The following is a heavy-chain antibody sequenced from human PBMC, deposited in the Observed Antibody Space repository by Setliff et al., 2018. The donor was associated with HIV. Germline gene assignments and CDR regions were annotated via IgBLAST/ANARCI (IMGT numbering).Heavy chain of an antibody. CDR2: IYYSGST. D-gene: IGHD2-2*01. Sequence: ETLSLTCTVSGGSISSHYWSWIRQPPGKGLEWIGYIYYSGSTKYNPSLKSRVTISVDTSKNQFSLKLTSVTAADTAVYYCARDCSSTSCSDAFDIWGQGTMVTVSS. V-gene: IGHV4-59*11. CDR3: ARDCSSTSCSDAFDI. J-gene: IGHJ3*02. CDR1: GGSISSHY.